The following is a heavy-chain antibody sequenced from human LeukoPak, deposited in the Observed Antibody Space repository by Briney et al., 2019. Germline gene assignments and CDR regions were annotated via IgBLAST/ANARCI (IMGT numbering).Heavy chain of an antibody. D-gene: IGHD2-2*01. Sequence: GGSLRLSCAASEFTFSSYAMHWVRQAPGKGLEYVSAISSNGGSTYYANSVKGRFTVSRDNSKNTLYLQMGSLRAEDMAVYYCARSPYCSSTSCSAVAFDIWGQGTMVTVSS. J-gene: IGHJ3*02. V-gene: IGHV3-64*01. CDR2: ISSNGGST. CDR3: ARSPYCSSTSCSAVAFDI. CDR1: EFTFSSYA.